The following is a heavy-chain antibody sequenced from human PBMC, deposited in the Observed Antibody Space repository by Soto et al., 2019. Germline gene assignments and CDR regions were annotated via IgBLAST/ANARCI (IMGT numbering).Heavy chain of an antibody. V-gene: IGHV1-2*04. Sequence: QVQLVQSGAEVKKPGASVKVSCKASGYTFTGYYMHWVRQAPGQGLEWMGWINPNSGGTNYAQKFQGWVTMTRDTSISTAYRELSRLRSDDTAVYYCARGSQVVAAFSPFDYWGQGTLVTVSS. CDR1: GYTFTGYY. CDR2: INPNSGGT. J-gene: IGHJ4*02. CDR3: ARGSQVVAAFSPFDY. D-gene: IGHD2-15*01.